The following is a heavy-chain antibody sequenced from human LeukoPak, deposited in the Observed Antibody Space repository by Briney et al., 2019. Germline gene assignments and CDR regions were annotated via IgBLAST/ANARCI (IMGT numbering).Heavy chain of an antibody. J-gene: IGHJ3*02. CDR1: GFTFSSYW. Sequence: GGSLRLSCAASGFTFSSYWMHWVRQAPGKGLGWVSRINSDGSSTSYADSVKGRFTISRDNAKNTLYLQMNSLRAEDTAVYYCAVGYDWGDDAFDIWGQGTMVTVSS. D-gene: IGHD5-12*01. V-gene: IGHV3-74*01. CDR2: INSDGSST. CDR3: AVGYDWGDDAFDI.